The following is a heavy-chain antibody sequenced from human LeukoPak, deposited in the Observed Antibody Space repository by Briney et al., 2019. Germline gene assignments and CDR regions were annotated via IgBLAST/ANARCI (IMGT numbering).Heavy chain of an antibody. CDR3: ARVGRGSGWYVVY. Sequence: SETLSLTCAVSGGSISSSNWWSWVRQPPGEGLEWIGEIYHSGSTNYNPSLKSRVTISVDKSKNQFSLKLSSVTAADTAVYYCARVGRGSGWYVVYWGQGTLVTVSS. CDR1: GGSISSSNW. CDR2: IYHSGST. J-gene: IGHJ4*02. D-gene: IGHD6-19*01. V-gene: IGHV4-4*02.